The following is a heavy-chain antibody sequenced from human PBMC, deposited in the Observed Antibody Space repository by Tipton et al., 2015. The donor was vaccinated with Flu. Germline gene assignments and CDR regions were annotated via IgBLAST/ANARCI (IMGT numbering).Heavy chain of an antibody. V-gene: IGHV4-39*07. J-gene: IGHJ5*01. D-gene: IGHD3-10*02. Sequence: TLSLTCTVSGGPISSSSHYWGWIRQSPGRGLEWVGSIYYTGYPYHNPSLRSRLAMSVDTSKNQFSLRLTSITAADTAIYYCAKVMFGWVESWAQGIPVTVSS. CDR2: IYYTGYP. CDR1: GGPISSSSHY. CDR3: AKVMFGWVES.